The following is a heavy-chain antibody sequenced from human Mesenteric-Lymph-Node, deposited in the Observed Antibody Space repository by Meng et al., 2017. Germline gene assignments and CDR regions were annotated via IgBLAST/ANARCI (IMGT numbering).Heavy chain of an antibody. V-gene: IGHV3-30*07. J-gene: IGHJ4*02. CDR3: ARSRSLGYCSSTSCYMEGDFDY. CDR2: ISYDGANK. D-gene: IGHD2-2*02. CDR1: GFTFKNYA. Sequence: GGSLRLSCAASGFTFKNYAMHWVRQAPGKGLEWVAVISYDGANKYYADSVKGRFTISRDNSKNTLYLQMNSLRAEDTAVYYCARSRSLGYCSSTSCYMEGDFDYWGQGTLVTVSS.